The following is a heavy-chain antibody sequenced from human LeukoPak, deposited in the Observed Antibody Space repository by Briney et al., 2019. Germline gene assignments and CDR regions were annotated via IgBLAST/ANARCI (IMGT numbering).Heavy chain of an antibody. CDR2: ISSSGSTI. CDR3: AIDLSAGGSSWYRRRLLPFDY. D-gene: IGHD6-13*01. J-gene: IGHJ4*02. CDR1: GFTFSSYE. V-gene: IGHV3-48*03. Sequence: NPGGSLRLSCAASGFTFSSYEVNWVRQAPGKGLEWVSYISSSGSTIYYADSVKGRFTISRDNAKNSLYLQMNSLRAEDTAVYYGAIDLSAGGSSWYRRRLLPFDYWGQGTLVTVSS.